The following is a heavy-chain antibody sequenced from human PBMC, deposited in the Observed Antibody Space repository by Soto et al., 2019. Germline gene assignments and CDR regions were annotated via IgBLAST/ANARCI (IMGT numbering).Heavy chain of an antibody. CDR1: GGSFSGYY. CDR2: INHSGST. D-gene: IGHD6-13*01. V-gene: IGHV4-34*01. CDR3: ARPPSSSWSHFDY. J-gene: IGHJ4*02. Sequence: SETLSLTCAVYGGSFSGYYWSWIRRPPGKGLEWIGEINHSGSTNYNPSLKSRVTISVDTSKNQFSLKLSSVTAADTAVYYCARPPSSSWSHFDYWGQGTLVTVSS.